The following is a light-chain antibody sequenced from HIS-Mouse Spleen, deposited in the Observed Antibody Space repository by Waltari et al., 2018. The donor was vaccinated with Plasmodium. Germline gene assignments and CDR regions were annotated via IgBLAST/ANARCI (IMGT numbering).Light chain of an antibody. CDR3: QAWDSSTVV. V-gene: IGLV3-1*01. CDR2: QDT. J-gene: IGLJ2*01. Sequence: SYELTQPPSVSVSPGQTASITCSGDKLGAKYDCWYQQKQGQSPLLVIYQDTKRPSGIPERFSGANSGNTATLTISGTQAMDEADYYCQAWDSSTVVFGGGTKLTVL. CDR1: KLGAKY.